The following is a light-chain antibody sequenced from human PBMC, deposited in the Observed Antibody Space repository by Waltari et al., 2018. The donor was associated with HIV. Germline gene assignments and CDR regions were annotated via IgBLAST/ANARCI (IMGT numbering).Light chain of an antibody. J-gene: IGLJ2*01. CDR2: TNN. V-gene: IGLV1-47*01. CDR3: AAWDDSLSGVV. CDR1: NSNIGTNY. Sequence: QSVLTQPPSASGTPGQRVTISCSGRNSNIGTNYVYWYQQLPGTTPKLLIYTNNQRPAGVPDRVSGSKSGTSASLAISGLRSEDEADYYCAAWDDSLSGVVFGGGTKLTVL.